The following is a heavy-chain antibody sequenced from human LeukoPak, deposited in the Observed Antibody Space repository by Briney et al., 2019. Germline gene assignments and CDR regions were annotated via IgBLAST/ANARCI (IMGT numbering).Heavy chain of an antibody. D-gene: IGHD2-15*01. J-gene: IGHJ4*02. CDR2: IYYSGST. CDR1: GGSINSGDYY. Sequence: PSETLSLTCTVSGGSINSGDYYWSWIRQPPGKGLEWIGYIYYSGSTYYNPSLKSRVTIAVDTSKNQFSLKMTSVTAADTAVYYCVRDFENPGYLGGYWGQGTLVTVSS. CDR3: VRDFENPGYLGGY. V-gene: IGHV4-30-4*01.